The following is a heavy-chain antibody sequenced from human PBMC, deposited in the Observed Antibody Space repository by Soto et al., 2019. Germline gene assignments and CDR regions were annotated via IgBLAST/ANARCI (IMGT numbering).Heavy chain of an antibody. CDR1: GFTFTSSA. CDR2: IVVGSGNT. D-gene: IGHD3-10*01. CDR3: APALPMARQVTLPPHFHGRDV. Sequence: ASVKVSCKASGFTFTSSAVQWVRQARGQRLEWIVCIVVGSGNTNYAQKFQERVTITRDMSTSTAYMELSSLRSEDTAVYYCAPALPMARQVTLPPHFHGRDVWG. V-gene: IGHV1-58*01. J-gene: IGHJ6*02.